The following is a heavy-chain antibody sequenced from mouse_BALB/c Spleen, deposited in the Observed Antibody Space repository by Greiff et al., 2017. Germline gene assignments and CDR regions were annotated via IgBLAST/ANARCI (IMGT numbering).Heavy chain of an antibody. V-gene: IGHV5-6-4*01. CDR2: ISSGGSYT. CDR1: GFTFSSYT. Sequence: EVQRVESGGGLVKPGGSLKLSCAASGFTFSSYTMPWVRQTPEKGLEWVASISSGGSYTYYPDSVKGRFTISRDNAKNTLYLQMSSLKSEDTAMYYCTRDSITTVYFDYWGQGTTLTVSS. D-gene: IGHD1-1*01. CDR3: TRDSITTVYFDY. J-gene: IGHJ2*01.